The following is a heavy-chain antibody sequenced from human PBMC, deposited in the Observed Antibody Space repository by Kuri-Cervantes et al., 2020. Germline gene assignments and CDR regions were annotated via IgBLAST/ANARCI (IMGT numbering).Heavy chain of an antibody. D-gene: IGHD3-22*01. V-gene: IGHV1-8*02. J-gene: IGHJ4*02. CDR1: GYTFTSYD. Sequence: ASVKVSCKASGYTFTSYDINWVRQATGQGLEWMGWMNPNSGNTGYAQKFQGRVTMTRNTSISTAYMELSSLRSEDTAVYYCARDPWGYYYDSSGYYDYWGQGTLVTVSS. CDR2: MNPNSGNT. CDR3: ARDPWGYYYDSSGYYDY.